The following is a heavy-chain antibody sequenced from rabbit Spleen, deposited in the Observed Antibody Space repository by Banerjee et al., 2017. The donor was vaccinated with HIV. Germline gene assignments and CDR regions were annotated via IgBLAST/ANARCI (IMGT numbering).Heavy chain of an antibody. J-gene: IGHJ6*01. D-gene: IGHD8-1*01. Sequence: QEQLEESGGGLVQPEGSLTLTCTASGFSFSSYYYMCWVRQAPGKGLEWIACIDAGDSGFTYYASWAKGRFTISKTSSTTVTLQMTSLTAADTATYFCARDTGSSFSSYGMDLWGQGTLVTVS. CDR2: IDAGDSGFT. CDR3: ARDTGSSFSSYGMDL. CDR1: GFSFSSYYY. V-gene: IGHV1S45*01.